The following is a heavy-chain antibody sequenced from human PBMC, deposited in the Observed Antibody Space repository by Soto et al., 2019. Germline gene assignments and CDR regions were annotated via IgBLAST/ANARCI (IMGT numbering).Heavy chain of an antibody. CDR3: ARRDEDVPYWYFDL. CDR2: IYYSGST. V-gene: IGHV4-59*01. CDR1: GGSISSYY. Sequence: SETLSLTCTVSGGSISSYYWSWIRQPPGKGLEWTGYIYYSGSTNYNPSLKSRVTISVDTSKNQFSLKLSSVTAADTAVYYCARRDEDVPYWYFDLWGRGTLVTVSS. D-gene: IGHD6-6*01. J-gene: IGHJ2*01.